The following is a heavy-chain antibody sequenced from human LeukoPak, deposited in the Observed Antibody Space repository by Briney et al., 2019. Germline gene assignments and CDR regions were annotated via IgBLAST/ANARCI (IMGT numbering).Heavy chain of an antibody. CDR3: ASSLYCSGGSCYKWYYYMDV. V-gene: IGHV1-2*06. CDR2: INPNSGGT. J-gene: IGHJ6*03. CDR1: GYTFTGYY. Sequence: GASVKVSCKASGYTFTGYYVHWVRQAPGQGLEWMGRINPNSGGTNYAQKFQGRVTMTRDTSISTAYMELSRLRSDDTAVYYCASSLYCSGGSCYKWYYYMDVWGKGTTVTVSS. D-gene: IGHD2-15*01.